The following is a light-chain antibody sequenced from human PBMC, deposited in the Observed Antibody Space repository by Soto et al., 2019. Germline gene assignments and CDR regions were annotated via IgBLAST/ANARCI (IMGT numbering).Light chain of an antibody. V-gene: IGKV1-33*01. CDR1: QTIAKS. CDR3: QQYSHLIT. J-gene: IGKJ5*01. CDR2: GAS. Sequence: DIQMTQSPSSLSASLGDTISITCRSFQTIAKSLNWYQQRPGKAPKLLIFGASNLETGVPSRLSGSGSGTDFTFTISSLPPEDIATYYCQQYSHLITFGQGTRLEIK.